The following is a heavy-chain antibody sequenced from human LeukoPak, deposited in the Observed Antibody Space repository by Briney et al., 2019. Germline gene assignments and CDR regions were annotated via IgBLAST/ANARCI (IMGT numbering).Heavy chain of an antibody. V-gene: IGHV4-39*01. D-gene: IGHD3-22*01. J-gene: IGHJ4*02. CDR2: IYYTGST. Sequence: RASETLSLTCTVSGGSIGSNDYYWGWIRQPPGKGLECIGSIYYTGSTYYNPSLKSRVTISGDTSKNQFSLKLSSVTAADTAIYYCARRRRDSSGYYYFDYWGQGTLVTVSS. CDR3: ARRRRDSSGYYYFDY. CDR1: GGSIGSNDYY.